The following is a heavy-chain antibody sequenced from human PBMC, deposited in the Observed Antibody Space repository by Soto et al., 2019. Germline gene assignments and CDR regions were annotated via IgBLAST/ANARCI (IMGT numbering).Heavy chain of an antibody. Sequence: SETLSLTCTVFGGSVSVGDYLWSWIRQRPGKGLEWIGYIHDSGNTYYNPSLKSRVTISLDTSKNQFSLKVTSMTAADTAVYFCARARGGDSGDYASLFDRWGQGNLVTVSS. D-gene: IGHD4-17*01. CDR2: IHDSGNT. CDR1: GGSVSVGDYL. V-gene: IGHV4-30-4*01. CDR3: ARARGGDSGDYASLFDR. J-gene: IGHJ5*02.